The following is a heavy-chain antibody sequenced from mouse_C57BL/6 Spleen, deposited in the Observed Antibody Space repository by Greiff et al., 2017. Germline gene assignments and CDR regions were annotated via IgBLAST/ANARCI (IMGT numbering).Heavy chain of an antibody. V-gene: IGHV1-18*01. CDR2: INPNNGGT. J-gene: IGHJ4*01. CDR1: GYTFTDYN. D-gene: IGHD2-4*01. Sequence: EVKLMESGPELVKPGASVKIPCKASGYTFTDYNMDWVKQSHGKSLEWIGDINPNNGGTIYNQKFKGKATLTVDKSSSTAYMELRSLTSEDTAVYYCARRRYYDYDVYYAMDYWGQGTSVTVSS. CDR3: ARRRYYDYDVYYAMDY.